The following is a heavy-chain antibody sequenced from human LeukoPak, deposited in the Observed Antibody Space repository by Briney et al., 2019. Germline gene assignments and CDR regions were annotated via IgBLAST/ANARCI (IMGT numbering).Heavy chain of an antibody. J-gene: IGHJ5*02. CDR1: GFTFSSYD. Sequence: GGSLRLSCAASGFTFSSYDMSWVRQTPGKGLEWVSYISSSGSTIYHADSVKGRFTISRDNAKNSLYLQMNSLRAEDTAVYYCVRDHSGWSLDPWGQGTLVTVSS. D-gene: IGHD6-19*01. CDR2: ISSSGSTI. V-gene: IGHV3-48*03. CDR3: VRDHSGWSLDP.